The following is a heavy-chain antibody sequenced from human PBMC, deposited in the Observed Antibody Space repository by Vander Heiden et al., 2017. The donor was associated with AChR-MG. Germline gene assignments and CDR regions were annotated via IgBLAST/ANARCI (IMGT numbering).Heavy chain of an antibody. J-gene: IGHJ4*02. CDR2: IFHSGST. Sequence: QVQLQESGPGLEKPSGTLSLTCAVSGGSISSGYYWSWVRQPPGKGLEWIGEIFHSGSTSYNPSLKTRVTISVDKFKNQFSLRLTSLTAADTAVYFCARNGDYSLDYWGQGTLVTVSS. CDR1: GGSISSGYY. D-gene: IGHD4-4*01. CDR3: ARNGDYSLDY. V-gene: IGHV4-4*02.